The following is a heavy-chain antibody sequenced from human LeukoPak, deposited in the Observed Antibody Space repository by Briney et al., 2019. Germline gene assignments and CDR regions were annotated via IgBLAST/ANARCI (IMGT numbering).Heavy chain of an antibody. CDR1: GGSISSYY. CDR2: IYTSGST. Sequence: SETLSLTCTVSGGSISSYYWSWIRQPAGKGLEWIGRIYTSGSTNYNPSLKSRVTMSVDTSKNQFSLKLSSVTAADTAVYYCARADPITIFGVVTILNAFDIWGQGTMVTVSS. CDR3: ARADPITIFGVVTILNAFDI. V-gene: IGHV4-4*07. J-gene: IGHJ3*02. D-gene: IGHD3-3*01.